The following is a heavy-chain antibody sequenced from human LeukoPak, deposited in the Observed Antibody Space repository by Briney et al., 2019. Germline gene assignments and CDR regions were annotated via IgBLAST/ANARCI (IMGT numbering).Heavy chain of an antibody. CDR1: GFTFSSYS. V-gene: IGHV3-21*01. D-gene: IGHD3-10*01. Sequence: GGSLSLSCAASGFTFSSYSMNWVRQAPGKGLEWVSSISSSSSYIYYADSVKGRFTISRDNAKNSLDLQMNSLRAEDTAVYYCARDRDDYYGSGSYFDHWGQGTLVTVSS. CDR3: ARDRDDYYGSGSYFDH. J-gene: IGHJ5*02. CDR2: ISSSSSYI.